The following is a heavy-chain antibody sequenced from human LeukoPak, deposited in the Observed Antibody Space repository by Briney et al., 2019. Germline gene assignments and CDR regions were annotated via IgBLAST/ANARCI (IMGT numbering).Heavy chain of an antibody. CDR2: IRLDGSNK. Sequence: PGGSLRLSCAASGFTFSTYGMYWVRQGPGKGLEWVAFIRLDGSNKYYADSVKGRFTISRDNSKNTLYLQMNSLRAEDTAVYYCAKDTGDYYDSSGYYYAGWFDPWGQGTLVTVSS. D-gene: IGHD3-22*01. CDR1: GFTFSTYG. J-gene: IGHJ5*02. V-gene: IGHV3-30*02. CDR3: AKDTGDYYDSSGYYYAGWFDP.